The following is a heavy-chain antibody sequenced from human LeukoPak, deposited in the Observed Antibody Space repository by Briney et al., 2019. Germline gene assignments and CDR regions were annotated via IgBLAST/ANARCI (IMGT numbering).Heavy chain of an antibody. D-gene: IGHD3-10*01. Sequence: VASVKVSCKASGYTFTSSGISWVRQAPGQGLEWMGWISAYNGNTNYAQKLQGRVTMTTDTSTSTAYMELRSLRSDDTAVYYCARDPELLWFGELSTWGNAFDIWGQGTMVTVSS. V-gene: IGHV1-18*04. CDR1: GYTFTSSG. CDR3: ARDPELLWFGELSTWGNAFDI. CDR2: ISAYNGNT. J-gene: IGHJ3*02.